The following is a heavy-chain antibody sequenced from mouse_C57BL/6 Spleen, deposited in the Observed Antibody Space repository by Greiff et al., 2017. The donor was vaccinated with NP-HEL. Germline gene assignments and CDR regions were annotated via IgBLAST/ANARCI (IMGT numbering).Heavy chain of an antibody. CDR1: GYTFTSYW. CDR3: AREDYSNSYWYFDV. Sequence: QVQLQQPGTELVKPGASVKLSCKASGYTFTSYWMHWVKQRPGQGLEWIGNINPSNGGTNYNEEFKSKATLTVDKSSSTAYMQLSSLTSEDSAVYYCAREDYSNSYWYFDVWGTGTTVTVSS. CDR2: INPSNGGT. D-gene: IGHD2-5*01. J-gene: IGHJ1*03. V-gene: IGHV1-53*01.